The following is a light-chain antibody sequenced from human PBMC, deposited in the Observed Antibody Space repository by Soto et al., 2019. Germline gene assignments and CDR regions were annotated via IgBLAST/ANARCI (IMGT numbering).Light chain of an antibody. Sequence: EIVLTQSPGTLSLSPGERATLSCRASQSVSSSYLAWYQQKPGQAPRLLIYGASSRATGIPDRFSGSGSETDFTLTISRLELEDFAVYYCQQYGRSPPRYTFGQGTKLEIK. CDR2: GAS. V-gene: IGKV3-20*01. J-gene: IGKJ2*01. CDR1: QSVSSSY. CDR3: QQYGRSPPRYT.